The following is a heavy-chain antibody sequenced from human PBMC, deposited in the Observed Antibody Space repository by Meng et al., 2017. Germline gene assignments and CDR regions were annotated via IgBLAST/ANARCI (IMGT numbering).Heavy chain of an antibody. D-gene: IGHD3-3*01. Sequence: QVRLGQFGAAGKRPGASMQVSCKASGYAFTSYGISWVRQAPGQGLEWMGWISAYNGNTNYAQKLQGRVTMTTDTSTSTAYMELRSLRSDDTAVYYCARSIPKYYDFWSGYSDYWGQGTLVTVSS. V-gene: IGHV1-18*01. CDR1: GYAFTSYG. CDR3: ARSIPKYYDFWSGYSDY. J-gene: IGHJ4*02. CDR2: ISAYNGNT.